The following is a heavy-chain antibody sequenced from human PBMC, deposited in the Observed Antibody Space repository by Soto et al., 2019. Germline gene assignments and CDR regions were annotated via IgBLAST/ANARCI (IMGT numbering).Heavy chain of an antibody. CDR1: GGSISSSSYY. CDR2: IYYSGST. Sequence: QLQLQESGPGLVKPSETLSLTCTVSGGSISSSSYYWGWIRQPPGKGLEWIGSIYYSGSTYYNPSLKSRVTISVDTSKNQFSLKLSSVTAADTAVYYCARQTLSGYDRPDAFDIWGQGTMVTVSS. J-gene: IGHJ3*02. D-gene: IGHD5-12*01. V-gene: IGHV4-39*01. CDR3: ARQTLSGYDRPDAFDI.